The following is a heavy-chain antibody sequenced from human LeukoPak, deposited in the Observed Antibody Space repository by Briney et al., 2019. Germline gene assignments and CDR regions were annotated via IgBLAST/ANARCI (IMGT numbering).Heavy chain of an antibody. J-gene: IGHJ4*02. V-gene: IGHV3-15*01. CDR1: GFTFSNAW. CDR2: IKSKTDGGTT. CDR3: TTKAYILTGYEY. Sequence: PGGSLRLSCAVSGFTFSNAWMSWVRQAPGKGLEWVGRIKSKTDGGTTDYAAPVKGRFTISRDDSKNTLYLQMNSLKTEDTAVYYCTTKAYILTGYEYWGQGTLVTVSS. D-gene: IGHD3-9*01.